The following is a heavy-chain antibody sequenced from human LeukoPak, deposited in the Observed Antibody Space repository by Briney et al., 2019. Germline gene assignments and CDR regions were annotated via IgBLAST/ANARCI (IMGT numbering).Heavy chain of an antibody. D-gene: IGHD2-15*01. CDR1: GGSISSVSYY. J-gene: IGHJ4*02. CDR2: IYTSGST. Sequence: SETLSLTCTVSGGSISSVSYYWSWLRQPAGKGLEWIGRIYTSGSTNYNPSLKSRVTISVDTSKNQFSLKLSSVNAADTAVYYWARGYCSGGSCRNSHFDYWGQGTLVTVSS. V-gene: IGHV4-61*02. CDR3: ARGYCSGGSCRNSHFDY.